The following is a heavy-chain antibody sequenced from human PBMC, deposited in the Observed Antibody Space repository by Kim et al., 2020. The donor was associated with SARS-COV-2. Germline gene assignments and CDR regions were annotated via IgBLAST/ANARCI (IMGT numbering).Heavy chain of an antibody. CDR1: GLIFSSYA. CDR2: ISGSGGRT. V-gene: IGHV3-23*01. J-gene: IGHJ3*02. CDR3: AKGREVFPDAFDM. Sequence: GGSLRLSCEASGLIFSSYAISWVRQAPGKGLQWVAGISGSGGRTYYGESVKGRFTISRANSKNTLYLQMSSLRADDTAIYYCAKGREVFPDAFDMWGQGTMVTVSS. D-gene: IGHD3-10*01.